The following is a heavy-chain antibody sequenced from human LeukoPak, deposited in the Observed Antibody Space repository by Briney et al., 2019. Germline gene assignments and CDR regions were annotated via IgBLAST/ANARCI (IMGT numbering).Heavy chain of an antibody. CDR2: IYTSGST. Sequence: SETLSLTCTVSGGSISSYYWSWIRQPAGKGLEWIGRIYTSGSTNYNPSLKSRVTMSVDTSKNQFSLKLSSVTAADTAVYYCARHPNANSRRDAFVIWGQGTVVTVSS. D-gene: IGHD2-2*01. CDR3: ARHPNANSRRDAFVI. CDR1: GGSISSYY. V-gene: IGHV4-4*07. J-gene: IGHJ3*02.